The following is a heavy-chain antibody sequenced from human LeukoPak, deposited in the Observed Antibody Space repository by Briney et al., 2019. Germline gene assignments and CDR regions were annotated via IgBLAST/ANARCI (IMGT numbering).Heavy chain of an antibody. Sequence: GGSLRLSCAASGFTFSSYAMSWVRQAPGKGLEWVSAIGTAGDTYYPGSVKGRFTISRENAKNSLYLQMNSLRAGDTAVYYCARAYYYDSSGYHLDYWGQGTLVTVSS. CDR3: ARAYYYDSSGYHLDY. CDR2: IGTAGDT. CDR1: GFTFSSYA. V-gene: IGHV3-13*01. J-gene: IGHJ4*02. D-gene: IGHD3-22*01.